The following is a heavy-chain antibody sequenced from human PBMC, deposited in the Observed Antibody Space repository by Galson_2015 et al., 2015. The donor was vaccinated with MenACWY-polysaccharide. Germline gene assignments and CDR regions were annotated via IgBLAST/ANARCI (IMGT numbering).Heavy chain of an antibody. CDR3: VRGRGQKQLPYDS. D-gene: IGHD3-10*01. Sequence: ATLSLTCTVSGGSFNVHYWSWIRPTPGQGLEWIAEIHHSGRTNYNPSLRGRITISADTSTNHFSLNVRSVTAADTAVYFCVRGRGQKQLPYDSWGQGTQVTVSP. CDR1: GGSFNVHY. CDR2: IHHSGRT. J-gene: IGHJ4*02. V-gene: IGHV4-34*01.